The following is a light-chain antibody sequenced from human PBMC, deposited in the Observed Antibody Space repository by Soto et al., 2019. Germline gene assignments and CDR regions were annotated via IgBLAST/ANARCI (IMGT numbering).Light chain of an antibody. CDR2: GAS. CDR3: QQYGSSALT. V-gene: IGKV3-20*01. Sequence: SVLTQSPGTLSLSPGERASLSCRASQSISSGYLAWYQQKPGQAPRLLIYGASSRATGIPDRFSGSGSGTDFTLTISRLEPEDFAVYYCQQYGSSALTFGGGTKVDIK. CDR1: QSISSGY. J-gene: IGKJ4*01.